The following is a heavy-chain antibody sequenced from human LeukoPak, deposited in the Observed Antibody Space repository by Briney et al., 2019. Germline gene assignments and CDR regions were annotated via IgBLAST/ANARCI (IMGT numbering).Heavy chain of an antibody. CDR2: ISGSGGST. V-gene: IGHV3-23*01. D-gene: IGHD3-3*01. CDR1: GFTFSSYA. CDR3: AKDLTYYDFWSGHPDAFDI. Sequence: QSGGSLRLSCAASGFTFSSYAMSWVRQAPGKGLEWVSAISGSGGSTYYADSVKGRFTISRDNPKNTLYLQMNSLRAEDTAVYYCAKDLTYYDFWSGHPDAFDIWGQGTMVTVSS. J-gene: IGHJ3*02.